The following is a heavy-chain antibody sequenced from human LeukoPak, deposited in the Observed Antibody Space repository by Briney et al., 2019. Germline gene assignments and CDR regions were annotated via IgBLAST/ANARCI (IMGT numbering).Heavy chain of an antibody. CDR3: ASFVPKREFDY. J-gene: IGHJ4*02. CDR2: IYYTGST. V-gene: IGHV4-39*01. CDR1: GGSISSSIYY. Sequence: PSETLSLTCTVSGGSISSSIYYWGWVRQPPGKGLEWIGNIYYTGSTYYNPSLKSRVTISVDTSKNQFSLKLTSVTAADTAVYYCASFVPKREFDYWGQGTLVTVSS.